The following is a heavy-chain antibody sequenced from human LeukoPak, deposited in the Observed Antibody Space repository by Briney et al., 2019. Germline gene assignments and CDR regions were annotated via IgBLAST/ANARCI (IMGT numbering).Heavy chain of an antibody. CDR1: GYTFTSYG. V-gene: IGHV1-18*01. J-gene: IGHJ5*02. CDR3: ARAWVIYDSSGYYYLDNWFDP. Sequence: ASVKVSCKASGYTFTSYGISWVRQAPGQGLEWMGWIGAYNGNTNYAQKLQGRVTMTTDTSTSTAYMELRSLRSDDTAVYYCARAWVIYDSSGYYYLDNWFDPWGQGTLVTVSS. CDR2: IGAYNGNT. D-gene: IGHD3-22*01.